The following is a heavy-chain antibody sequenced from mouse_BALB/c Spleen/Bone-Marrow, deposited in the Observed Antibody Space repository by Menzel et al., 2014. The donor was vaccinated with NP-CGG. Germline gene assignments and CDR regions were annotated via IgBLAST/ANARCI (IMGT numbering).Heavy chain of an antibody. CDR3: ARNPIRRGAMDY. CDR1: GFSLTSYG. CDR2: IWSGGST. V-gene: IGHV2-2*02. J-gene: IGHJ4*01. Sequence: QVHVKQSGTGLVQPSQSLSITCTVSGFSLTSYGVHWVRQSPGRGLEWLGVIWSGGSTDYNAAFMSRLSVSKDNSKSQVFFKMNSLQGNDTAIYCCARNPIRRGAMDYWGQGTSVTVSS.